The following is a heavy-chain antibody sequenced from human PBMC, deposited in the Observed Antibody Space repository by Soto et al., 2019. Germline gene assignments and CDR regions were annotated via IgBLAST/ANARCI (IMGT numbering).Heavy chain of an antibody. J-gene: IGHJ4*02. CDR3: ARVLYASAWYGIDF. D-gene: IGHD6-19*01. CDR1: GYSVYSYW. CDR2: IYPGDSDT. Sequence: PGESLKISCKGSGYSVYSYWIAWVRQMPGKGLEWMGIIYPGDSDTRYSPSFEGQVTISADKSISTAYLRWSSLKASDTVMYYCARVLYASAWYGIDFWGQGTLVTVSS. V-gene: IGHV5-51*01.